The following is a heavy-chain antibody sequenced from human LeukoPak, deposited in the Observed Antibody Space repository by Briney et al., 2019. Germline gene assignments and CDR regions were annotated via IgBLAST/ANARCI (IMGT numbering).Heavy chain of an antibody. V-gene: IGHV3-9*03. J-gene: IGHJ4*02. CDR1: GFTFDDYA. Sequence: PGGSLRLSCAASGFTFDDYAMHWVRQAPGKGLEWVSGISWNSGSIGYADSVKGRFTISRNNAKNSLYLQMNSLRAEDMALYYCAKETHAAAGKHCFDYWGQGTLVTVSS. CDR2: ISWNSGSI. D-gene: IGHD6-13*01. CDR3: AKETHAAAGKHCFDY.